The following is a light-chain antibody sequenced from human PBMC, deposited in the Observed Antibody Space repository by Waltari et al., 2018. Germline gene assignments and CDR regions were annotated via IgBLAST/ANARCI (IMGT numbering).Light chain of an antibody. CDR3: QEYDSLPVT. V-gene: IGKV1-5*03. J-gene: IGKJ4*01. CDR1: QSVKNN. CDR2: KAS. Sequence: DIQMTQSPSTLSASVGDRITITCRTSQSVKNNLAWYQQKPGKAPKVLIHKASRLEGGVPSRFSCSGYGTEFTLTISSLQPDDFATYYCQEYDSLPVTFGGGTRVEIK.